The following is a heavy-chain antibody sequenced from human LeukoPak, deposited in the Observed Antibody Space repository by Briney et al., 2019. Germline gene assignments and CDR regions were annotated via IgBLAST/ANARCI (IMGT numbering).Heavy chain of an antibody. J-gene: IGHJ4*02. CDR1: GGSFNGYY. V-gene: IGHV4-34*01. D-gene: IGHD6-6*01. CDR2: INKSGST. Sequence: SETLSLTCAVYGGSFNGYYWTWIRQPPGKGLEWIGEINKSGSTNYNPSPKSRVTMSIDTSKNQISLRLTSVTAADTAVYYCARNSAYSTSSGFNSWGQGTLVTVSS. CDR3: ARNSAYSTSSGFNS.